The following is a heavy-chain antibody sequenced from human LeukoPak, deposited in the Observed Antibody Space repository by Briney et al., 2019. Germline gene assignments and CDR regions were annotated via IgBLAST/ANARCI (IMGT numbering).Heavy chain of an antibody. CDR2: ISGSGTTI. V-gene: IGHV3-48*03. CDR1: GFTFSSYE. CDR3: VRAGYYGSGTYDY. Sequence: GGSLRLSCAASGFTFSSYEINWVRQAPGKGLEYVSYISGSGTTIYYADSVNGRFTISRDNAKNSVYLEVNSLRVEDTAVYYCVRAGYYGSGTYDYWGQGALVTVSS. D-gene: IGHD3-10*01. J-gene: IGHJ4*02.